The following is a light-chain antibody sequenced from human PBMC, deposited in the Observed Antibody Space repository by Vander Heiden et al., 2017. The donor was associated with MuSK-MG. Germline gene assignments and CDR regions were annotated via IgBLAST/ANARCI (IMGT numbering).Light chain of an antibody. J-gene: IGLJ2*01. CDR1: SSNIGAGYD. V-gene: IGLV1-40*01. CDR3: QSYDSSLSGSRGV. CDR2: GNS. Sequence: QSVLTQPPSVSGAPGQRVTISCTGSSSNIGAGYDVHWYQQLPGTAPKLLIYGNSNRPSGVPDRFSGSKSGTSASLAITGLQAEDDADYYCQSYDSSLSGSRGVFGGGTKLTVL.